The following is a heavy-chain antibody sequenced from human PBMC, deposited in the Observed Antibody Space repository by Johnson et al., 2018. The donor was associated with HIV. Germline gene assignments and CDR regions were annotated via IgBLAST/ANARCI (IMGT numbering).Heavy chain of an antibody. D-gene: IGHD1-26*01. CDR2: NSYDGLTK. Sequence: QVQLVESGGGVVQPGRSLRLSCAASGFDFSGYALHWVRQAPGKGLEWVAVNSYDGLTKYYAGSGQGRFSISRDNSKDTLYLQMNKLRIEDTALYYCAREDVGSSAPDAFDIWGQGTMVTVSS. CDR3: AREDVGSSAPDAFDI. CDR1: GFDFSGYA. V-gene: IGHV3-30*04. J-gene: IGHJ3*02.